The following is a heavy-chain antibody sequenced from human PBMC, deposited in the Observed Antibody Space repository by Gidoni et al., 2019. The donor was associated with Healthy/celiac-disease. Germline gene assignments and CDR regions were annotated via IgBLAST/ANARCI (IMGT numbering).Heavy chain of an antibody. Sequence: QEQLVQSGAEVKKPGSSVKVSCTASGGTFSSHAISWVRQDPGQGLEWMGGIIPIFGTANYAQKFQGRVTITADESTSTAYMELSSLRSEDTAVYYCARDPGYSYGYDSVMEGYWGQGTLVTVSS. J-gene: IGHJ4*02. CDR3: ARDPGYSYGYDSVMEGY. CDR1: GGTFSSHA. V-gene: IGHV1-69*01. CDR2: IIPIFGTA. D-gene: IGHD5-18*01.